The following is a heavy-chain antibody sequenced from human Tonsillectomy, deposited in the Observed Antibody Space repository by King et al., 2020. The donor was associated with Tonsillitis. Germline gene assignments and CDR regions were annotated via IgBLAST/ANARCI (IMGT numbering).Heavy chain of an antibody. D-gene: IGHD1/OR15-1a*01. CDR1: GFTFSSYW. J-gene: IGHJ3*02. Sequence: VQLVESGGGLVQPGGSLRLSCSASGFTFSSYWMHWVRQVPGKGLVWVSRIKSDGSSTSYADSVEGRFTISRDNAKNTLYLQMNSLRAEDTAVYFCTRVRTVGFDAFDIWGQGTMVTVSS. CDR2: IKSDGSST. V-gene: IGHV3-74*01. CDR3: TRVRTVGFDAFDI.